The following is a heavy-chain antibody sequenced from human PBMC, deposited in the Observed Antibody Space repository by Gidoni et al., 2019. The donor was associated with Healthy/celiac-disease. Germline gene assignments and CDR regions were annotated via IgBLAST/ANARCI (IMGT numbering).Heavy chain of an antibody. J-gene: IGHJ4*02. CDR1: GWSFSGYY. V-gene: IGHV4-34*01. D-gene: IGHD1-26*01. CDR2: INHSGST. Sequence: QVQLQQWGAGLLKPSETLSLTCAVYGWSFSGYYWSWIRQPPGKGLEWIGEINHSGSTNYNPSLKSRVTISVDTSKNQFSLKLSSVTAADTAVYYCASPGHSGSYYFDYWGQGTLVTVSS. CDR3: ASPGHSGSYYFDY.